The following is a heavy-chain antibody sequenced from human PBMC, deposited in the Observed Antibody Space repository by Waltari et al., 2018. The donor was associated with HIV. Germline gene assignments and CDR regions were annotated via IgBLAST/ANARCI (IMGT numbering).Heavy chain of an antibody. V-gene: IGHV4-4*02. CDR1: GGSISSYNW. J-gene: IGHJ5*02. CDR2: MYHSGGT. Sequence: QVQLQESGPGLVKPSETLSLTCAVSGGSISSYNWWRWVRQAPGKGLEWIGEMYHSGGTNYNPSLKSLFTIVVDKSKNQFSLKVTSVTAADTAVYYCARVLTGDYGSSRFDPWGQGTLVTVSS. D-gene: IGHD4-17*01. CDR3: ARVLTGDYGSSRFDP.